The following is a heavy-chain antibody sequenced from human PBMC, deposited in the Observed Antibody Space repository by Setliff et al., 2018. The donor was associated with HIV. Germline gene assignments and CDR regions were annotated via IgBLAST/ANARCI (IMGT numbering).Heavy chain of an antibody. CDR1: GGSISGYY. CDR2: IYSSGST. V-gene: IGHV4-59*08. Sequence: SETLSLTCTVSGGSISGYYWSWIRQSPGKGLDWIGYIYSSGSTDHNPSLKSRITISVDTSKNQFSLQLSSVTAADTAVYYCARHYYTDPFDYWGQGILVTVPQ. D-gene: IGHD3-22*01. CDR3: ARHYYTDPFDY. J-gene: IGHJ4*02.